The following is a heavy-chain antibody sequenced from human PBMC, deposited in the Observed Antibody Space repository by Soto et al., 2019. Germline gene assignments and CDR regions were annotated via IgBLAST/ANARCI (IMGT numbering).Heavy chain of an antibody. CDR1: GFTFSTNA. Sequence: GGSLRLSCAASGFTFSTNAMTWVRQAPGKGLEWVSVITNTGGNTLYADSVKGRFTISRDNSKNTLYLQMNSLRAEDTAIYYCARASGEGFPGSRVFDVWGQGTRVTVSS. CDR2: ITNTGGNT. J-gene: IGHJ4*02. D-gene: IGHD3-10*01. CDR3: ARASGEGFPGSRVFDV. V-gene: IGHV3-23*01.